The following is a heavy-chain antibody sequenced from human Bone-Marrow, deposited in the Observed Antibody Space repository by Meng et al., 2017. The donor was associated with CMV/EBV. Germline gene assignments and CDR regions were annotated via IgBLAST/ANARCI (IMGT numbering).Heavy chain of an antibody. V-gene: IGHV3-30-3*01. J-gene: IGHJ4*02. CDR3: ARANYGVAVGY. Sequence: GESLKISCAASGFTFSSYAMHWVRQAPGKGLEWVAVISYDGSNKYYADSVKGRFTISRDNSKNTLYLQMNSLRAEDTAVYYCARANYGVAVGYWGQGTLVTVPS. D-gene: IGHD4-17*01. CDR2: ISYDGSNK. CDR1: GFTFSSYA.